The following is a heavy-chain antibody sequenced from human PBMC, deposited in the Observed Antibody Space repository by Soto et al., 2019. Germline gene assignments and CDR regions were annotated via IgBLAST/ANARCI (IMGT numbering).Heavy chain of an antibody. CDR2: IYYSGST. V-gene: IGHV4-61*01. Sequence: SETLSLTCTVSGGSVSSGSYYWSWIRQPPGKGLEWIGYIYYSGSTNYNPSLKSRVTISVDTTKNQFSLKLSSVTAADTAVYYCARYPSNRVLRLWEWTNTPLTYGMDVWGQGTTVTVS. J-gene: IGHJ6*02. CDR3: ARYPSNRVLRLWEWTNTPLTYGMDV. D-gene: IGHD3-3*01. CDR1: GGSVSSGSYY.